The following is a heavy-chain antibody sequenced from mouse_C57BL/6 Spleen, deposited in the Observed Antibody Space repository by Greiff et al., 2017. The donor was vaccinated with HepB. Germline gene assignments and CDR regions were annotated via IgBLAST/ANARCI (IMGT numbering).Heavy chain of an antibody. D-gene: IGHD2-3*01. Sequence: QVQLKESGAELVMPGASVKLSCKASGYTFTSYWMHWVKQRPGQGLEWIGEIDPSDSYTNYNQKFKGKSTLTVDKSSSTAYMQLSSLTSEDSAVYYCARGDGYYEDYAMDYWGQGTSVTVSS. CDR1: GYTFTSYW. J-gene: IGHJ4*01. V-gene: IGHV1-69*01. CDR2: IDPSDSYT. CDR3: ARGDGYYEDYAMDY.